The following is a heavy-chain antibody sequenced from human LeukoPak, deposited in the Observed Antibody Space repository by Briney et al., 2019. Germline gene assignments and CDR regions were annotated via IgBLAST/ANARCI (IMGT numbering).Heavy chain of an antibody. CDR1: GFTFDDYA. CDR2: ISWNSGSI. Sequence: GGSLRLSCAASGFTFDDYAMHWVRQAPGKAREWVSGISWNSGSIGYADSVKGRFTISRDNAKNSLYLQMNSLRAEDMALYYCATSLQLWYHFDYWGQGTLVTVSS. V-gene: IGHV3-9*03. J-gene: IGHJ4*02. D-gene: IGHD5-18*01. CDR3: ATSLQLWYHFDY.